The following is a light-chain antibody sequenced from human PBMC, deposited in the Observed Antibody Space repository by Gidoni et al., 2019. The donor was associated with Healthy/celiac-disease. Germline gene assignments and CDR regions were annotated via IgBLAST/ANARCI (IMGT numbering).Light chain of an antibody. V-gene: IGKV3-11*01. CDR3: QQRSNWPLLT. Sequence: VFTQSPATLSLSPGERATLSCRASQSVSSYLAWYQQNPGQAPRLLIYDASNRTTGIPARFSGGGSGTDVTLTISSLEAEDVEVYYCQQRSNWPLLTFGGGTKVEIK. J-gene: IGKJ4*01. CDR1: QSVSSY. CDR2: DAS.